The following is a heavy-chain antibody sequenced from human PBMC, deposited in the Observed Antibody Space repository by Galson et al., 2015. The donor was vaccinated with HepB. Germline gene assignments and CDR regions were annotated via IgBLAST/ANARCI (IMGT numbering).Heavy chain of an antibody. CDR1: GFTLSIYW. Sequence: SLRLSCAASGFTLSIYWMSWVPQAPGHGLEWVANIKQDGSEKYYVDSVKGRFTISRDNAKNSLYLQMNSLRAEDTAVYYCARIPCSGYYYCGFDPWGQGTLVTVSS. CDR3: ARIPCSGYYYCGFDP. V-gene: IGHV3-7*03. CDR2: IKQDGSEK. J-gene: IGHJ5*02. D-gene: IGHD3-22*01.